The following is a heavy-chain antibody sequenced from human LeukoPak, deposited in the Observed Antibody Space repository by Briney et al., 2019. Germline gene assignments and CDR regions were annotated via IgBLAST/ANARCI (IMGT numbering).Heavy chain of an antibody. CDR3: ARDWNSMGYYYHMDV. D-gene: IGHD2/OR15-2a*01. J-gene: IGHJ6*03. V-gene: IGHV3-21*01. CDR2: ISSGNIYI. CDR1: GFSFSSYS. Sequence: SGGSLRLSCAASGFSFSSYSMNWVRQAPGKGPEWVSCISSGNIYIYYADSVKGRFTISRDNAKNSLFLQMNSLRAEDTAVYYCARDWNSMGYYYHMDVWGKGTTVTVSS.